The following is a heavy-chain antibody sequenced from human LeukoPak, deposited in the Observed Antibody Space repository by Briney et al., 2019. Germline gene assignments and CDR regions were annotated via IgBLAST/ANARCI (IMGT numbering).Heavy chain of an antibody. CDR2: ISSRSSSM. J-gene: IGHJ3*02. CDR3: AREITGEAFDI. V-gene: IGHV3-21*01. CDR1: GLTFSSYS. Sequence: GGSLRLSCAASGLTFSSYSMNCVRQAPGKGLEWVSSISSRSSSMYYADSVKGRFTISRDNAKNSLYLQMNSLRAEDTAVYYCAREITGEAFDIWGQGTMVTVSS. D-gene: IGHD7-27*01.